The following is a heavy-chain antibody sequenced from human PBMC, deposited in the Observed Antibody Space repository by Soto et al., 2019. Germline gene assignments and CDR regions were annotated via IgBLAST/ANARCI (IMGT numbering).Heavy chain of an antibody. CDR1: GGSISSDNYY. J-gene: IGHJ3*02. Sequence: SETLSLTCTVSGGSISSDNYYWSWIRQPPGKGLEWIGYIFYSGSTYYNPSLKSRVIISVDTSKNQLSLKLSSVTAADTAVYYCAGYTVISRAFDIWGQGTMVTVSS. D-gene: IGHD3-16*02. CDR3: AGYTVISRAFDI. CDR2: IFYSGST. V-gene: IGHV4-30-4*01.